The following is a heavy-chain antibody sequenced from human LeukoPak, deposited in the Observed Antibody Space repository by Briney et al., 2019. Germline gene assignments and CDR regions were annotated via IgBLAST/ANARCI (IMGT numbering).Heavy chain of an antibody. CDR2: ISWNSGLI. J-gene: IGHJ4*02. Sequence: PGGSLRLSCAASGFKFYDYAMHWVRQVPGKGLEWVSGISWNSGLIDYADSVKGRFSISRDNAKNSLYLQMNSLKAEDTALYYCAKERSSAIDYWGQGTLVTVSS. D-gene: IGHD2-15*01. CDR3: AKERSSAIDY. CDR1: GFKFYDYA. V-gene: IGHV3-9*01.